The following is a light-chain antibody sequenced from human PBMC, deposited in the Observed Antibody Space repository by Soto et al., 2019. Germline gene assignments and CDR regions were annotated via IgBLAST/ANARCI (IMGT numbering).Light chain of an antibody. CDR2: DAS. J-gene: IGKJ3*01. V-gene: IGKV3-15*01. Sequence: TVMTQSPAALSVSPGDRASLSCRASQSVGGNLAWYQLKPGQSPRLLIYDASTRATGIPDRFTGSGSGTEFTLTIASLQSDDIATYYCQKYNSAIIFTFGPGTKVDIK. CDR1: QSVGGN. CDR3: QKYNSAIIFT.